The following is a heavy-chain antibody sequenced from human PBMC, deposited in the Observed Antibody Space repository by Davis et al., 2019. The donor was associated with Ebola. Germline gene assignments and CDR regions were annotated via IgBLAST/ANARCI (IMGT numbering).Heavy chain of an antibody. CDR2: IYYSGST. CDR1: GGSISSYY. Sequence: MPSETLSLTCTVSGGSISSYYWGWIRQPPGKGLEWIGSIYYSGSTYYNPSLKSRVTISVDTSKNQFSLKLSSVTAADTAVYYCARHSGSYYYYYYYGMDVWGQGTTVTVSS. V-gene: IGHV4-39*01. D-gene: IGHD1-26*01. J-gene: IGHJ6*02. CDR3: ARHSGSYYYYYYYGMDV.